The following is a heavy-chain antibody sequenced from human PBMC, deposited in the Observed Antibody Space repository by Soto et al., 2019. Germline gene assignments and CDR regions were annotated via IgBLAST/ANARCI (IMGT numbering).Heavy chain of an antibody. CDR3: ARDSSGHYSDDGMDV. D-gene: IGHD3-22*01. Sequence: PGESLKISCKGSGYSFTSYWVAWVRQMPGKGLEWMGIIYPGDSETRYSPSFQGQVTISADKSISTAYLQWSSLKASDTAMCYCARDSSGHYSDDGMDVWGQGTTVTVSS. CDR2: IYPGDSET. J-gene: IGHJ6*02. CDR1: GYSFTSYW. V-gene: IGHV5-51*01.